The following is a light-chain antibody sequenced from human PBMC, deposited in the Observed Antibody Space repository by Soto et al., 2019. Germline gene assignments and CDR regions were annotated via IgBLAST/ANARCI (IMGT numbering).Light chain of an antibody. CDR3: QQRSNWPRT. CDR2: DAS. J-gene: IGKJ2*01. CDR1: QSVSSY. Sequence: EIVLTQSPGTLSLSPGERATLSCRVSQSVSSYLAWYQQKPGQAPRLLIYDASNRATGIPARFSGSGSGTDFTLTISSLEPEDFAVYYCQQRSNWPRTFGQGTKLEIK. V-gene: IGKV3-11*01.